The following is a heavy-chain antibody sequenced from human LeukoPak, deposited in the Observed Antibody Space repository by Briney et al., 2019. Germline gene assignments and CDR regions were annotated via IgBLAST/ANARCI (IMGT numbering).Heavy chain of an antibody. D-gene: IGHD6-13*01. CDR2: IYHSGST. CDR1: GYSISSGYY. J-gene: IGHJ3*02. CDR3: ASLNFIAAAVENAFDI. Sequence: SETLSLTCTVSGYSISSGYYWGWIRQPPGKGLEWIGSIYHSGSTYYNPSLKSRVTISVDTSKNQFSLKLSSVTAADTAVYYCASLNFIAAAVENAFDIWGQGTMVTVSS. V-gene: IGHV4-38-2*02.